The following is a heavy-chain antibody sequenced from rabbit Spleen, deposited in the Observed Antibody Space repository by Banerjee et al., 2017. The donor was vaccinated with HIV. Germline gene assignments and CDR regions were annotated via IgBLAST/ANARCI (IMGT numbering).Heavy chain of an antibody. CDR3: ARNYVNTFDP. CDR2: INASDGNT. CDR1: GCSFSGSAW. Sequence: QQLLEESGGGLVKPGGTLTLTCTACGCSFSGSAWICWVRHAAGKGLEWIACINASDGNTDYANWPQGRFTISKTSSTTVTLQMTGLTAADTATYFCARNYVNTFDPWGQGTLVTVS. D-gene: IGHD1-1*01. J-gene: IGHJ2*01. V-gene: IGHV1S45*01.